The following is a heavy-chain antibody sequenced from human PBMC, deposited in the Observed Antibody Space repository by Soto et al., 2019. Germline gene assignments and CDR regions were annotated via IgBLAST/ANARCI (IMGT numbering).Heavy chain of an antibody. D-gene: IGHD5-18*01. CDR2: IIPIFGTA. CDR3: ASSAMDHYYYGMDV. CDR1: GGTFSSYA. J-gene: IGHJ6*02. Sequence: QVQLVQSGAEVKKPGSSVKVSCKSSGGTFSSYAISWVRQAPGQGLEWMGGIIPIFGTADYAQKFQGRVTITADESTSTAYMEMSSLRSEDTAVYYCASSAMDHYYYGMDVWGQGTTVTVSS. V-gene: IGHV1-69*12.